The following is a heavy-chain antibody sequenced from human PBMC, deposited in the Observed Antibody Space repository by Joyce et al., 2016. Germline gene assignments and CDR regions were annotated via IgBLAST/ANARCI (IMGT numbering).Heavy chain of an antibody. CDR3: ARLRRWSGPSDC. V-gene: IGHV3-74*03. CDR2: INRDGSST. CDR1: GFTFSSYW. D-gene: IGHD4-23*01. J-gene: IGHJ4*02. Sequence: EVQLVESGGGLVQPGGSLRLSCAASGFTFSSYWMYWVGKAPGTGLVWVSRINRDGSSTTYADSVKGRFTISRDNAKNTLYLQMDSLRAEDTAVYYCARLRRWSGPSDCWGQGTLVTVSS.